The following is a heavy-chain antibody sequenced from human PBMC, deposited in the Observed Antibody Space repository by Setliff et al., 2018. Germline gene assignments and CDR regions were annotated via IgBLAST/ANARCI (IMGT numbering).Heavy chain of an antibody. CDR2: INHSGST. D-gene: IGHD3-16*02. Sequence: TLSFTCAVYGGSFSGYYWSWIRQPPGKGLEWIGEINHSGSTNYNPSLKSRVTISVDTSKNQFSLKLSSVTAADTAVYYCARGGLNEGWGSYRFEGYYYYGMDVWGQGTTVTAP. CDR1: GGSFSGYY. V-gene: IGHV4-34*01. CDR3: ARGGLNEGWGSYRFEGYYYYGMDV. J-gene: IGHJ6*02.